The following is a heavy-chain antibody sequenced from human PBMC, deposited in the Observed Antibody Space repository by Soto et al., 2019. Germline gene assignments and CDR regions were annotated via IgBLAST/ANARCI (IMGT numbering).Heavy chain of an antibody. Sequence: QVQLQQSGPGLVKPSETLSLTCTVSSGPSRSHNWGWIRQPPGGGLEWIGYIYHTGDTSYNPSLSSRLTLSADESTNHNSPTLRSVTAADPAAFYCGRQGIGDLHGLVDVWGQGPRVSVSS. CDR3: GRQGIGDLHGLVDV. CDR1: SGPSRSHN. D-gene: IGHD3-10*01. CDR2: IYHTGDT. J-gene: IGHJ6*02. V-gene: IGHV4-59*08.